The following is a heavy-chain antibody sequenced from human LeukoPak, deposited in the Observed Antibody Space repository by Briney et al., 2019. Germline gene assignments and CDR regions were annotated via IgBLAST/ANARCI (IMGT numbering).Heavy chain of an antibody. V-gene: IGHV3-21*01. CDR3: ARAHTYYYDSREFDP. D-gene: IGHD3-22*01. Sequence: PGGSLRLSCAASGFTFSSFAMSWVRQAPGKGLEWVSSISSSSSYIYYADSVKGRFTISRDNAKNSLYLQMNSLRAEDTAVYYCARAHTYYYDSREFDPWGQGTLVTVSS. CDR1: GFTFSSFA. J-gene: IGHJ5*02. CDR2: ISSSSSYI.